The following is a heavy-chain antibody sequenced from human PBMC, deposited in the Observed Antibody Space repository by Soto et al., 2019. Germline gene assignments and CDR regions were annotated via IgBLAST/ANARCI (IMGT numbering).Heavy chain of an antibody. CDR2: IDAGNGNT. CDR3: ARDLGYALPDY. V-gene: IGHV1-3*01. D-gene: IGHD2-15*01. CDR1: GYTFTSYA. J-gene: IGHJ4*02. Sequence: ASVKVSCKASGYTFTSYAMHWVRQAPGQRLEWMGWIDAGNGNTKYSQKFQGRVTITRDTSASTAYMELSSLRSEDTAVYYCARDLGYALPDYWGQGTLVTVSS.